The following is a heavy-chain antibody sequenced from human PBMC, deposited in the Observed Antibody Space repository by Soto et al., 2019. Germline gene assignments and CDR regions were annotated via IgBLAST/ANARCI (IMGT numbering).Heavy chain of an antibody. Sequence: QVQLVQSGAEVKKPGSSVKVSCKASGGTFSSYTISWVRQAPGQGLEWMGRIIPILGIANYAQKFQGRVTITADKSTSTAYMELSSLRSEDRAVYYCARGGARGYSYGSDYWGQGTLVTLSS. CDR2: IIPILGIA. CDR1: GGTFSSYT. D-gene: IGHD5-18*01. CDR3: ARGGARGYSYGSDY. J-gene: IGHJ4*02. V-gene: IGHV1-69*02.